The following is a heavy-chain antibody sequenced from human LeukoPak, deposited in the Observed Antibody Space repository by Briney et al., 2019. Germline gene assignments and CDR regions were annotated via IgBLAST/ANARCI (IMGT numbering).Heavy chain of an antibody. CDR1: GFTFSKSW. V-gene: IGHV3-7*04. CDR3: AKDDEGYY. D-gene: IGHD3-3*01. Sequence: GGSLRLSCAASGFTFSKSWMSWLRQTPEKGLEWVANIKEDGSAKYYVDSVKGRFTISRDNAKNSLYLQMNSLRAEDTSVYYCAKDDEGYYWGQGILVTVSS. CDR2: IKEDGSAK. J-gene: IGHJ4*02.